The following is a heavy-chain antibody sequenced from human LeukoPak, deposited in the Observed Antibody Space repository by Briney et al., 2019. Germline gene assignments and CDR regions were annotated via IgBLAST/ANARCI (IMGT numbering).Heavy chain of an antibody. V-gene: IGHV3-9*03. D-gene: IGHD3-10*01. Sequence: GRSLRLSCAASGFTFDDYAMHWVRQAPGKGLEWVSGISWNSGSIGYADSVKGRFTISRDNAKNSLYLQMNSLRAEDMALYYCAKGGDSDYYHYMDVWGKGTTVTVSS. CDR2: ISWNSGSI. J-gene: IGHJ6*03. CDR1: GFTFDDYA. CDR3: AKGGDSDYYHYMDV.